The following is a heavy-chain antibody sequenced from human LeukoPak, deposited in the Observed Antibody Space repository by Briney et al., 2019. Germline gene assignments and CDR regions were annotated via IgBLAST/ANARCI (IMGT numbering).Heavy chain of an antibody. J-gene: IGHJ6*03. CDR2: IYPGDSHT. CDR1: GYTFSNYW. V-gene: IGHV5-51*01. CDR3: ARLGTPYYYYYMDV. Sequence: GESLKISCQGSGYTFSNYWIAWVRHMPGNGLERMGIIYPGDSHTKYSPSFQGQVSLSADKSFNTAYLQWRSVEASDPAIYYCARLGTPYYYYYMDVWGRGTTVTVSS. D-gene: IGHD1-1*01.